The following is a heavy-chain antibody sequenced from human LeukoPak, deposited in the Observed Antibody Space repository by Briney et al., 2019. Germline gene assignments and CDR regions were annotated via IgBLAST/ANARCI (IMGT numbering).Heavy chain of an antibody. V-gene: IGHV1-8*01. Sequence: ASVKVSCKASGYTFTSYDINWVRQATGQGLEWMGWMNSNNGNTGYAQKFQGRVIMTRDTSISTAYKELSRLTSEDRGVYYCTRGLPRDGLVVIAAANEYWGQGSLVTVSS. D-gene: IGHD2-2*01. CDR1: GYTFTSYD. J-gene: IGHJ4*02. CDR2: MNSNNGNT. CDR3: TRGLPRDGLVVIAAANEY.